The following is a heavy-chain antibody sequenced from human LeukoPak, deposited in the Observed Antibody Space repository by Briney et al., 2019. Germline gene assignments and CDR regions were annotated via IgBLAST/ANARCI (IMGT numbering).Heavy chain of an antibody. CDR1: GGSFSGYY. CDR2: INHSGST. CDR3: AGVPTSDYFDC. Sequence: SETLSLTCAVYGGSFSGYYWSWIRQPPGKGLEWIGEINHSGSTNYNPSLKSRVTISVDTSKNQFSLKLNSVTAADTAVYYCAGVPTSDYFDCWGQGTLVTVSS. J-gene: IGHJ4*02. V-gene: IGHV4-34*01.